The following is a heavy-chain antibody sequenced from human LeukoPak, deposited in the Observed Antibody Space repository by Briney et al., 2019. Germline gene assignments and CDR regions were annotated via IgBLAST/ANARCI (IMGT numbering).Heavy chain of an antibody. J-gene: IGHJ6*03. CDR2: INHSGST. V-gene: IGHV4-34*01. D-gene: IGHD3-10*01. Sequence: SETLSLTCAVYGGSFSGYYWSWIRQPPGKGLEWIGEINHSGSTNYNPSLKSRVTISVDKSKNQFSLKLSSVTAADTAVYYCARDRVTMVRGVTYYYYYMDVWGKGTTVTVSS. CDR1: GGSFSGYY. CDR3: ARDRVTMVRGVTYYYYYMDV.